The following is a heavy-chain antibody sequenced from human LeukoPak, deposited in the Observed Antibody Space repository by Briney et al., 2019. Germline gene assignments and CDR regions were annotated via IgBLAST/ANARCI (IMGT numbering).Heavy chain of an antibody. V-gene: IGHV3-49*04. CDR3: TREHHDYGDYYPYFDY. J-gene: IGHJ4*02. D-gene: IGHD4-17*01. CDR1: GFTFNTYS. CDR2: IRSKAYGGTT. Sequence: GGSLRLSCAASGFTFNTYSMNWVRQAPGKGLEWVGFIRSKAYGGTTEYAASVKGRFTISRDDSKSIAYLQMNSLKTEDTAVYYCTREHHDYGDYYPYFDYWGQGTLVTVSS.